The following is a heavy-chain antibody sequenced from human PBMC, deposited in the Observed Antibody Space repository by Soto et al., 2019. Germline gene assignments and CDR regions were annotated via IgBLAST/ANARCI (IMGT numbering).Heavy chain of an antibody. CDR2: ISYDGSNK. Sequence: GGSLRLSCAASGFTFSSYGMHWVRQAPGKGLEWVAVISYDGSNKYYADSVKGRFTISRDNSKNTLYPQMNSLRAEDTAVYYCAKDGGDYDFWSGYYQGYYYYGMDVWGQGTTVTVSS. J-gene: IGHJ6*02. V-gene: IGHV3-30*18. CDR3: AKDGGDYDFWSGYYQGYYYYGMDV. CDR1: GFTFSSYG. D-gene: IGHD3-3*01.